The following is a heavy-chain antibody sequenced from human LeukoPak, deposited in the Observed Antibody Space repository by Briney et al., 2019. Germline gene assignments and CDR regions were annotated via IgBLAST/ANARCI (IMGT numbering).Heavy chain of an antibody. J-gene: IGHJ4*02. V-gene: IGHV3-23*01. Sequence: GGSLRLSCAASGFTFSSYDMSWVRQAPGKGLEWVSTISPAGDATYYTDSVKGRFTISRDNSKNSVSLQMSSLRAEDTAVFYCAKRANGYYFDSWGQGTLVTVSS. CDR3: AKRANGYYFDS. D-gene: IGHD5-24*01. CDR1: GFTFSSYD. CDR2: ISPAGDAT.